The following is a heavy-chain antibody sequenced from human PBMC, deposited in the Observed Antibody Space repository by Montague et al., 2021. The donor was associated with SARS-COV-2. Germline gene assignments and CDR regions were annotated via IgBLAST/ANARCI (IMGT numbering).Heavy chain of an antibody. D-gene: IGHD2-15*01. CDR3: TGQRWRGRFDP. Sequence: SETLSLTCDVSGGSVYSNADHLNSDYWAWVRQSPGRGLEWIGSVHWRGQTWQNPSFRGRLTMSVDTSKDSVSLRLTSVTAADTAMYYCTGQRWRGRFDPGGLGTLVIVSS. CDR2: VHWRGQT. V-gene: IGHV4-39*01. CDR1: GGSVYSNADHLNSDY. J-gene: IGHJ5*02.